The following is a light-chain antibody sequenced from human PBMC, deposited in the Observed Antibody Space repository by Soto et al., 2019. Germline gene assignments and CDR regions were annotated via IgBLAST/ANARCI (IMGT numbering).Light chain of an antibody. CDR1: QSVDRR. J-gene: IGKJ5*01. V-gene: IGKV3-11*01. CDR2: DAS. CDR3: QQRNDWRRGT. Sequence: IVLTQSPATLSLSPGERATLSCRASQSVDRRLAWYQQKPGQAPSLLIFDASNRATGAPARFSGGGSGTDFTLTISSLEPEDFAVYYCQQRNDWRRGTFGQGTRLEIK.